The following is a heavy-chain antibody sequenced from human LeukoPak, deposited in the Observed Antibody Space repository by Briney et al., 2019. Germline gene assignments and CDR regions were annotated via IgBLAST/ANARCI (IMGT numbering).Heavy chain of an antibody. Sequence: GGSLRLSCAASGCTFSSYAMSWVRQAPGKGLEWVSITYTGGSTYSADSVKDRFTVSRDSSKNTLYLEMNSLRAEDTAIYYCARSALLTADPFDYWGQGTLATVSS. CDR2: TYTGGST. CDR1: GCTFSSYA. D-gene: IGHD2-2*01. V-gene: IGHV3-66*01. J-gene: IGHJ4*02. CDR3: ARSALLTADPFDY.